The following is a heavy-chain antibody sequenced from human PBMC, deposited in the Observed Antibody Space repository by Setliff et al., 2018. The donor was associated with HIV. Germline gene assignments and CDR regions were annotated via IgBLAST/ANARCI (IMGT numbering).Heavy chain of an antibody. V-gene: IGHV4-30-4*01. J-gene: IGHJ3*02. CDR3: ARADSSSWFFATFDI. Sequence: PSETLSLTCTVSGDSINSGDYYWSWIRQPPGKGLEWIGYIYRSGSTHYNPSLNSRVAFSVDTSKNQFSLKLYSVTVADTAFYYCARADSSSWFFATFDIWGQGTMVTVSS. CDR1: GDSINSGDYY. CDR2: IYRSGST. D-gene: IGHD6-13*01.